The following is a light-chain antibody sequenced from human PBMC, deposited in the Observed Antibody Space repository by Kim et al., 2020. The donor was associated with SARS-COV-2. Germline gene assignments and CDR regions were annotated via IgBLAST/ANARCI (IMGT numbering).Light chain of an antibody. CDR2: GKN. Sequence: SSELTQDPAVSVALGQTVRITCQGDSLRRYYASWYQQKPGQAPVLVIYGKNNRPSGIPDRFFGSSSGNTASLTITGAQAEEEADYYCKSRDSSGKVVFGGGTQLTVL. CDR1: SLRRYY. CDR3: KSRDSSGKVV. V-gene: IGLV3-19*01. J-gene: IGLJ2*01.